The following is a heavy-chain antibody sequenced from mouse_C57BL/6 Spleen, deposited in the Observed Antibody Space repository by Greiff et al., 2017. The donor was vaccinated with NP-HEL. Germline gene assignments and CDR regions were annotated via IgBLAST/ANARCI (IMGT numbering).Heavy chain of an antibody. CDR2: ISSGSSTI. V-gene: IGHV5-17*01. Sequence: EVQLVESGGGLVKPGGSLKLSCAASGFTFSDYGMHWVRQAPEKGLEWVAYISSGSSTIYYADTVKGRFTIPRDNAKNTLLLKMTSLRSEDTAMYNCGRGGFSVYWGQGTLVTVSA. CDR3: GRGGFSVY. J-gene: IGHJ3*01. D-gene: IGHD3-1*01. CDR1: GFTFSDYG.